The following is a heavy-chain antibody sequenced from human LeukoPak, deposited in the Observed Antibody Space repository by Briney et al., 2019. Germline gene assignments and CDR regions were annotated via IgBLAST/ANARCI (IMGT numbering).Heavy chain of an antibody. J-gene: IGHJ4*02. CDR2: ISSSGDNT. Sequence: GGSLRLTCAASGFIFRNYAMHWVRQAPGKGLEYVSAISSSGDNTYYGDSVKGRFTISRDNCKNTLSLQMSSLRVEDTAVYYCVREERGLAIDYWGQGTLVTVSS. CDR3: VREERGLAIDY. D-gene: IGHD5-12*01. CDR1: GFIFRNYA. V-gene: IGHV3-64*02.